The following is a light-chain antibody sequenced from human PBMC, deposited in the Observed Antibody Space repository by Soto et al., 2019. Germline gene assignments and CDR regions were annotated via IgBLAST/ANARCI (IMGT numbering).Light chain of an antibody. CDR3: QVWDTVTDHWV. CDR1: SSDVGGYNY. V-gene: IGLV2-11*01. CDR2: DVS. J-gene: IGLJ3*02. Sequence: QSALTQPRSVSGSPGQSVTISCTGTSSDVGGYNYVSWYQQHPGKAPKLMIYDVSKRPSGVPDRFSGSKSGNTASLTISGLQAEDEADYYCQVWDTVTDHWVFGGGTQLTVL.